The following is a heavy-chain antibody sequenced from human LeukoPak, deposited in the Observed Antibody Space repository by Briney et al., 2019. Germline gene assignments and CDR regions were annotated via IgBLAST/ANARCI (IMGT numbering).Heavy chain of an antibody. J-gene: IGHJ5*02. D-gene: IGHD3-10*01. CDR1: GYSISSGYY. CDR2: IYHSGST. CDR3: ARDSSFRAVRGVIVGTWFDP. V-gene: IGHV4-38-2*02. Sequence: SETLSLTCTVSGYSISSGYYWGWIRQPPGKGLEWIGSIYHSGSTYYNPSLKSRVTISVDTSKNQFSLKLSSVTAADTAVYYCARDSSFRAVRGVIVGTWFDPWGQGTLVTVSS.